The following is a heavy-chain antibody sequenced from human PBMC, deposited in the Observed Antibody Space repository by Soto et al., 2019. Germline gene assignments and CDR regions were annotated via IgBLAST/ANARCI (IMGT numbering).Heavy chain of an antibody. CDR3: ANHTQEGYYYYYMDV. V-gene: IGHV3-23*01. J-gene: IGHJ6*03. CDR2: ISNSGGST. Sequence: EVQLLESGGGLVQPGGSLILSCAASGFTFSRYAMSWVRQASGKGLEWVSTISNSGGSTYYADSVKGRFTIPRDNSKNSLYLQMNSLRAEDTAVYYCANHTQEGYYYYYMDVWGKGTTVTVSS. CDR1: GFTFSRYA.